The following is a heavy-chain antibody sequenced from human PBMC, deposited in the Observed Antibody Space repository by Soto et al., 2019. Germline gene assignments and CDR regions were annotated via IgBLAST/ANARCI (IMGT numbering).Heavy chain of an antibody. CDR2: IIPILGIA. CDR3: ASEILGYCSSTSCYNYYYMDV. CDR1: GGTFSSYT. J-gene: IGHJ6*03. D-gene: IGHD2-2*02. Sequence: ASVKVSCKASGGTFSSYTISWVRQAPGQGLEWMGRIIPILGIANYAQKFQGRVTITADKSTSTAYMELSSLRSEDTAVYYCASEILGYCSSTSCYNYYYMDVWGKGTTVTVSS. V-gene: IGHV1-69*02.